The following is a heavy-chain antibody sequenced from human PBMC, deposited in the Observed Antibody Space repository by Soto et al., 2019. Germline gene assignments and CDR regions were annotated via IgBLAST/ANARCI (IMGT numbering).Heavy chain of an antibody. V-gene: IGHV1-18*01. CDR2: ISAYNGNT. D-gene: IGHD3-22*01. Sequence: QVQLVQSGAEVKKPGASVKVSCKASGYTFTSYGISWVRQAPGQGLEWMGWISAYNGNTNYAQKLQGRVTMTTDTATSTAYMELRSLRSDDRAVYYWARILDSSGTETGFDYWGQGTLVTVSS. CDR3: ARILDSSGTETGFDY. J-gene: IGHJ4*02. CDR1: GYTFTSYG.